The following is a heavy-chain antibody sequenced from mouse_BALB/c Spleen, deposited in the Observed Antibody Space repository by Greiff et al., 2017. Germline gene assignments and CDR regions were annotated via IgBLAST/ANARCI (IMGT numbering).Heavy chain of an antibody. J-gene: IGHJ3*01. CDR2: IWSGGST. CDR1: GFSLTSYG. CDR3: ARGDGDWFAY. Sequence: VKLVESGPGLVQPSQSLSITCTVSGFSLTSYGVHWVRQSPGKGLEWLGVIWSGGSTDYNAAFISRLSISKDNSKSQVFFKMNSLQANDTAIYYCARGDGDWFAYWGQGTLVTVSA. D-gene: IGHD2-13*01. V-gene: IGHV2-2*02.